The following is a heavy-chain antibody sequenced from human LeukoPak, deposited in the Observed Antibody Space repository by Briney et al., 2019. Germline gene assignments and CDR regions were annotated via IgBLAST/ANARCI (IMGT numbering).Heavy chain of an antibody. V-gene: IGHV1-18*01. CDR2: ISAYNGNT. Sequence: GASVKVSCKASGYTFTSYVISWVRQAPGQGLEWMGWISAYNGNTDYAQKFQGRVTMTTDTSTSTAYMELRSLRSDDTAVYHCARDNNWAYYIDYWGQGTLVTVSS. D-gene: IGHD1-20*01. CDR3: ARDNNWAYYIDY. J-gene: IGHJ4*02. CDR1: GYTFTSYV.